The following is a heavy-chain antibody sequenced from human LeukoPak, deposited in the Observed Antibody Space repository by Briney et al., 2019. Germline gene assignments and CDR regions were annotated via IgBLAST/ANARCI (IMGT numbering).Heavy chain of an antibody. CDR1: GFTFSSYA. CDR2: ISYDGSNK. D-gene: IGHD3-10*01. CDR3: ARERGYFDY. J-gene: IGHJ4*02. Sequence: PGRSLRLSCAASGFTFSSYAMHWVRQAPGKGLEWVAVISYDGSNKYYADSVKGRFTISRDNSKNTLYLQVNSLRAEDTAVYYCARERGYFDYWGQGTLVTVSS. V-gene: IGHV3-30-3*01.